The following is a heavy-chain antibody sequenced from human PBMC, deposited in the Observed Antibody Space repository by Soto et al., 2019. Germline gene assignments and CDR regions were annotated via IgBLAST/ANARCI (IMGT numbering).Heavy chain of an antibody. CDR1: GGSISSSSYY. J-gene: IGHJ6*02. V-gene: IGHV4-39*01. CDR3: ARRLGAAEYYYYYGMDV. CDR2: IYYSGST. D-gene: IGHD3-10*01. Sequence: PSETLSLTCTVSGGSISSSSYYWGWIRQPPGKGLEWIGSIYYSGSTYYNPSLKGRVTISVDTSKNQFSLKLSSVTAADTAVYYCARRLGAAEYYYYYGMDVWGQGTTVTVSS.